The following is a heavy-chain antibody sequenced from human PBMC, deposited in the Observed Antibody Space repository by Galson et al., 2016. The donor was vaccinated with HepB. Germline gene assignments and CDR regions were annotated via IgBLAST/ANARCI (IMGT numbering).Heavy chain of an antibody. CDR3: ARDGLGAFDL. CDR2: IKTDG. J-gene: IGHJ3*01. CDR1: GFTFSRHW. D-gene: IGHD3-16*01. Sequence: SLRLSCAASGFTFSRHWMHWVRQAPGKGLVWVARIKTDGTYADSLEGRFITTRDNAKNTLYLEMNSLRAEDTAVYFCARDGLGAFDLWGQGTMVTVSS. V-gene: IGHV3-74*01.